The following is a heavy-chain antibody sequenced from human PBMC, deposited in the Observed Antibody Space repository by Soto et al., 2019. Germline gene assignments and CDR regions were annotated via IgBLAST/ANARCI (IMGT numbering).Heavy chain of an antibody. D-gene: IGHD3-10*01. CDR3: ARQWGAWFGEFDP. J-gene: IGHJ5*02. V-gene: IGHV4-59*08. CDR1: GGSISSYY. Sequence: QVQLQESGPGLVKPSETLSLTCTVSGGSISSYYWSWIRQPPGKGLEWIGYISYSGSTYCHPSLKIRVTITVDTSKNNSALKLSSVTAADPAVYYCARQWGAWFGEFDPWGQRTLVTVSS. CDR2: ISYSGST.